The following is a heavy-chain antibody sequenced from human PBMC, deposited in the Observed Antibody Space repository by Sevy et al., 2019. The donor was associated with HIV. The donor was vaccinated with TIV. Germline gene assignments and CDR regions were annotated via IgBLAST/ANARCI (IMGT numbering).Heavy chain of an antibody. CDR2: MNPNSGNT. V-gene: IGHV1-8*01. Sequence: ASVKVSCKASGYTFTSYDINWVRQATGQGLEWMGWMNPNSGNTGYAQKFQGRVTMTRNTSISTAYMELSSLRFEDTSVYYCARVQSYDILTGYWTFYYYYGMDVWGQGTTVTVSS. CDR3: ARVQSYDILTGYWTFYYYYGMDV. D-gene: IGHD3-9*01. CDR1: GYTFTSYD. J-gene: IGHJ6*02.